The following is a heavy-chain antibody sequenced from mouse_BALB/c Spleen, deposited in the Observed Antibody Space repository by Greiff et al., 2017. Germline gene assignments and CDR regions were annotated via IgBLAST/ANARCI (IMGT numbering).Heavy chain of an antibody. J-gene: IGHJ3*01. Sequence: EVHLVESGPGLVKPSQSLSLTCTVTGYSITSDYAWNWIRQFPGNKLEWMGYISYSGSTSYNPSLKSRISITRDTSKNQFFLQLNSVTTEDTATYYCARGYYGTAWFAYWGQGTLVTVSA. CDR3: ARGYYGTAWFAY. V-gene: IGHV3-2*02. CDR2: ISYSGST. CDR1: GYSITSDYA. D-gene: IGHD2-1*01.